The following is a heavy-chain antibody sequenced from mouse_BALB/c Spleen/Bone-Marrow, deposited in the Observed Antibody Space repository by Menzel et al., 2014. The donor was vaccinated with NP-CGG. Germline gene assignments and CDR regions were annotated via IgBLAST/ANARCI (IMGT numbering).Heavy chain of an antibody. D-gene: IGHD2-1*01. V-gene: IGHV1-80*01. CDR1: GYAFSSYW. J-gene: IGHJ1*01. CDR2: IYPGDGDT. Sequence: QVQLQQSGAELVRPGSSVKISCKASGYAFSSYWMNWVKQRPGQGLEWIGQIYPGDGDTNYNGKFKGKATLTADKSSSTAYMQLSSLTSEDSAVYFCARRVYGNYWYFDVRGAGTTVTVSS. CDR3: ARRVYGNYWYFDV.